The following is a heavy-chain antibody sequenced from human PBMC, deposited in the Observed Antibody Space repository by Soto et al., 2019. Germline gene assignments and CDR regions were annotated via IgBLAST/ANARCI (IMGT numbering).Heavy chain of an antibody. V-gene: IGHV1-69*13. D-gene: IGHD3-22*01. J-gene: IGHJ4*02. Sequence: SVKVSCKASGGTFSSYSIIWLRQAPGQGLEWLGGIIPVFGRTNYAQQFQGRVTITADEFTSTAYMELRSLRSDDTAVYFCARASSCCDGSGSLVFDYWGQGSLVTVSS. CDR3: ARASSCCDGSGSLVFDY. CDR2: IIPVFGRT. CDR1: GGTFSSYS.